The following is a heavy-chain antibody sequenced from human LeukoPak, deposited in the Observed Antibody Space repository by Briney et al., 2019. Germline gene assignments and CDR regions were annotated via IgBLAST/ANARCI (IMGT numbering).Heavy chain of an antibody. V-gene: IGHV3-23*01. CDR2: ISDAGGTT. CDR1: GFTFSSYA. J-gene: IGHJ4*02. Sequence: GGSLRLSCAASGFTFSSYAMSWVRQAPGKGLEWVSAISDAGGTTDYADSVKGWFTISRDNSKNTLFLQMNSLRDADTAVYYCAKGGNWNPNEYWGQGTLVTVSS. D-gene: IGHD1-1*01. CDR3: AKGGNWNPNEY.